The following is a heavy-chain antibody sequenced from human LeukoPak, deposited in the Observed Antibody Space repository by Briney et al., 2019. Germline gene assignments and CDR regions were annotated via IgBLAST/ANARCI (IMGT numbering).Heavy chain of an antibody. D-gene: IGHD3-22*01. CDR2: ISGSGGST. Sequence: GGSLRLSCAASGFTFSSYAMSWVRQAPGKGLEWVSTISGSGGSTYYADSVKGRFAISRDNSKNTLYLQMNSLRAEDTAVYYCAKVLDRPPRYYFDYWGQGTLVTVSS. CDR3: AKVLDRPPRYYFDY. J-gene: IGHJ4*02. CDR1: GFTFSSYA. V-gene: IGHV3-23*01.